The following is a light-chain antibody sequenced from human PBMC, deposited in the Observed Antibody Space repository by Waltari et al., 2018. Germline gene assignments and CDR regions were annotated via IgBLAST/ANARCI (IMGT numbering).Light chain of an antibody. J-gene: IGKJ1*01. Sequence: DTQMTQSPASLSASVGETATIPCRAGQTIKSFVNWDQQKPGRAPKFFISNSSTLQSGVPSRFSGIGSGTEFNLTITSLQPEDVGSYFCQQTFTTPWTVGPGTTVEVK. CDR2: NSS. CDR3: QQTFTTPWT. CDR1: QTIKSF. V-gene: IGKV1-39*01.